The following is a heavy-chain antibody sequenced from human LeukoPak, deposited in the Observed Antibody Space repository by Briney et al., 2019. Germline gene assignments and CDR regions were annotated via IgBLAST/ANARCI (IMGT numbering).Heavy chain of an antibody. CDR2: IYSGGST. CDR1: GFTVSSNY. D-gene: IGHD2-2*01. V-gene: IGHV3-66*01. J-gene: IGHJ6*02. Sequence: HPGGSLRLSCAASGFTVSSNYMSWVRQAPGKGLEWVSVIYSGGSTYYADSVKGRFTISRDNSKNTLYLQMNSLRAEDTAVYYCARGYCSSTSCYVRDYYGLDVWGQGTTVTVSS. CDR3: ARGYCSSTSCYVRDYYGLDV.